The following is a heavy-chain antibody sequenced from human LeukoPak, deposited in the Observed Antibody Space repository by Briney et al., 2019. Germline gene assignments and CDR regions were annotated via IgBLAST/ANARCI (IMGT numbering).Heavy chain of an antibody. CDR3: ARLVAATTYYFDY. J-gene: IGHJ4*02. V-gene: IGHV3-7*01. Sequence: PGGSLRLSCAASGFTFSSYWMSWVRQAPGKGLEWVANIKQDGSEKYYVDSVKGRFTISRDNAKNSLYLQMNSLRAEGTAVYYCARLVAATTYYFDYWGQGTLVTVSS. CDR1: GFTFSSYW. D-gene: IGHD2-15*01. CDR2: IKQDGSEK.